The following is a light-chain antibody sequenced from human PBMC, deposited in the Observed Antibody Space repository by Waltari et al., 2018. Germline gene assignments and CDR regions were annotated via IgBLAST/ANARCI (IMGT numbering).Light chain of an antibody. CDR2: WAS. CDR3: QQYYSTPQT. V-gene: IGKV4-1*01. CDR1: QTILYTSNNKNY. J-gene: IGKJ1*01. Sequence: DIVMTQSPDSLAVSLGERATINCKSSQTILYTSNNKNYLAWYQHKPGQPPKLLIYWASTREYGVPDRFIGSGSGTDFTLTISSLQAEDVALYYCQQYYSTPQTFGQGTKVEIK.